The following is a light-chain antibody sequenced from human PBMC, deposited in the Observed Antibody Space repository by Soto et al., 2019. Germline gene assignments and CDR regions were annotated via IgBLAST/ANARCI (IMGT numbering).Light chain of an antibody. CDR3: QQYGSSPGT. V-gene: IGKV3-20*01. CDR1: QSVSSSY. Sequence: EIVLTQSPGTLCLSPGERATLSCRDSQSVSSSYLAWYQQKPGQAPRLLIYGASSRATGIPDRFSGSGSGTDFTLTISRLEPEDFAVYYCQQYGSSPGTFGQGTTGDIK. J-gene: IGKJ1*01. CDR2: GAS.